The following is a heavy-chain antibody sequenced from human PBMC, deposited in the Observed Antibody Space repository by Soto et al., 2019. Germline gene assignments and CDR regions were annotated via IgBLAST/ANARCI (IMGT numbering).Heavy chain of an antibody. CDR3: ARSEMTYNWND. J-gene: IGHJ4*02. Sequence: EVQLLESGGDLVQPGGSLRLACVASGFTFRGDAMRWVRQAPGKGLEWVPSVSGSGEMTHYADSVKGRFTISRDNSKNMLYLHMESLGVDDTGVYYCARSEMTYNWNDWGQGTMVTVSS. CDR2: VSGSGEMT. CDR1: GFTFRGDA. D-gene: IGHD1-20*01. V-gene: IGHV3-23*01.